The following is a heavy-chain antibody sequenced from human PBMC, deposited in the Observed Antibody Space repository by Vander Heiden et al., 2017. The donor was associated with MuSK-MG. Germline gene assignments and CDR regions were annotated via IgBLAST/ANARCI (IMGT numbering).Heavy chain of an antibody. CDR1: GLTFSNDW. V-gene: IGHV3-15*05. D-gene: IGHD2-21*01. CDR2: IKSKVVGETT. J-gene: IGHJ3*01. Sequence: EVQLVESGGGLVKTGGSLRLTCAGSGLTFSNDWMSWVRPGPGKGLEWLGQIKSKVVGETTDYIVPVKGRFSISRDDSKNTVYLQMNSLRSEDTAVYYCTTDHWVSVCGGDCFPGGFGVWGQGTMGIVSS. CDR3: TTDHWVSVCGGDCFPGGFGV.